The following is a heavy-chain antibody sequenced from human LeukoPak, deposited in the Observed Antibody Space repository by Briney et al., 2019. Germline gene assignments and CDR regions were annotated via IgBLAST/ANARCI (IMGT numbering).Heavy chain of an antibody. CDR1: GGSISSYY. CDR2: IYYSGST. Sequence: SETLSLTCTVSGGSISSYYWSWIRQPPGKGLEWIGYIYYSGSTNYNPSLKSRVTISVDTSKNQFSLKLSSVTAADTAVYYCARDGGGGWRSYYYYMDVWGKGTTVTISS. D-gene: IGHD2-15*01. V-gene: IGHV4-59*12. CDR3: ARDGGGGWRSYYYYMDV. J-gene: IGHJ6*03.